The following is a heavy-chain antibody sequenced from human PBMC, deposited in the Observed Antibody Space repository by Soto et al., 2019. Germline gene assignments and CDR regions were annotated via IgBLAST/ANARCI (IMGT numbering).Heavy chain of an antibody. CDR2: IIPIFGTA. V-gene: IGHV1-69*13. CDR3: ARASWFGELLWEYFDY. J-gene: IGHJ4*02. Sequence: SVKVSCKASGRTFSSYAISWVRRSPGQGLEWMGGIIPIFGTANYAQKFQGRVTITADESTSTAYMELSSLRSEDTAVYYCARASWFGELLWEYFDYWGQGTLVTVSS. CDR1: GRTFSSYA. D-gene: IGHD3-10*01.